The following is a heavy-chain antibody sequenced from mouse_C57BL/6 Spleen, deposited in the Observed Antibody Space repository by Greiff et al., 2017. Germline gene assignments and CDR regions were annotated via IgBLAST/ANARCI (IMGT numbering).Heavy chain of an antibody. Sequence: QVQLQQSGAELVKPGASVKISCKASGYAFSSYWMNWVKQRPGKGLEWIGQIYPGDGDTNYNGKFKGKATLAADKSSSTAYMQLSSLTSEDSTVYFGARWGDYGREVPFDYWGQGTTRTVSS. V-gene: IGHV1-80*01. D-gene: IGHD1-1*01. CDR1: GYAFSSYW. CDR2: IYPGDGDT. CDR3: ARWGDYGREVPFDY. J-gene: IGHJ2*01.